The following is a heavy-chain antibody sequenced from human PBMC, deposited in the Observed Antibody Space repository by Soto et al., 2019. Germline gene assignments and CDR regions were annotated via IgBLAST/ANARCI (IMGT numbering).Heavy chain of an antibody. J-gene: IGHJ4*02. CDR2: VSDSGITT. V-gene: IGHV3-23*01. CDR1: GFTFSDYA. CDR3: ATAGNYRFDN. Sequence: GVSLILACAASGFTFSDYAMAWVRQAPGKGLEWVSGVSDSGITTRYSDTVNGRFTISRDNSKNTLSLQMNILRVEDTAVYFCATAGNYRFDNWGLGTLVTVSS. D-gene: IGHD1-1*01.